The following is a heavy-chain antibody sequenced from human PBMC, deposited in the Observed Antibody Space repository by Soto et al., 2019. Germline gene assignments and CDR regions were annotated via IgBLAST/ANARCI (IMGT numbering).Heavy chain of an antibody. D-gene: IGHD3-22*01. CDR1: VFTFGSYA. CDR3: AKDRSYYDNIGYCFGY. Sequence: GSLRLSCVASVFTFGSYAMIFVRQAPGKGLEWVSGISNSGGSTYYADSVKGRFTISRDNSKNTLYLQMNSLRAEDTALYYCAKDRSYYDNIGYCFGYWGQGALVTVSS. J-gene: IGHJ4*02. V-gene: IGHV3-23*01. CDR2: ISNSGGST.